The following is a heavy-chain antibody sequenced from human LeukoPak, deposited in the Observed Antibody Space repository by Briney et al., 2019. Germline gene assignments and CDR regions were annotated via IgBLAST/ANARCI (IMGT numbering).Heavy chain of an antibody. CDR3: ARLWDSSSSLDY. V-gene: IGHV4-59*08. Sequence: PSETLSLTCTVSGGSISSYYWTWIRQPPGKGLGLEWIGYIYYSGGTNYNPSLKSRVTISIDTSENQVSLKLSSVTAADTAVYYCARLWDSSSSLDYWGQGTLVTVSS. J-gene: IGHJ4*02. CDR1: GGSISSYY. D-gene: IGHD6-6*01. CDR2: IYYSGGT.